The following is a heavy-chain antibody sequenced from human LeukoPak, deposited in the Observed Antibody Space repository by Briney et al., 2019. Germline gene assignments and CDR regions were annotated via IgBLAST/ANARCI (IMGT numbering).Heavy chain of an antibody. Sequence: PGGSLRLSCAASGFTFSDYYMSWIRQAPGKGLEGGSYISSSGRSRYYADSVKGRFTISRDNAKNSLYLQMNSLGPDDTAVYFCARDPYSGSYGPYYYYYMDVWGKGTTVTVAS. J-gene: IGHJ6*03. CDR1: GFTFSDYY. CDR3: ARDPYSGSYGPYYYYYMDV. CDR2: ISSSGRSR. D-gene: IGHD1-26*01. V-gene: IGHV3-11*04.